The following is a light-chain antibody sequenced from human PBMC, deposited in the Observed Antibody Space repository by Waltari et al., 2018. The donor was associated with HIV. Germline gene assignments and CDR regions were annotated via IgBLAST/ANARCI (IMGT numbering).Light chain of an antibody. Sequence: QSVLTPPPSVSAAPRQRVTIYCYEISSNIGNNAVTWYQQVPGKAPNPLLYYDDLLSSGVSDRFSGSKSGTAASLAIRGLQSEDEADYYCAAWDDSLNGYVFGSGTKVTVL. J-gene: IGLJ1*01. CDR2: YDD. V-gene: IGLV1-36*01. CDR1: SSNIGNNA. CDR3: AAWDDSLNGYV.